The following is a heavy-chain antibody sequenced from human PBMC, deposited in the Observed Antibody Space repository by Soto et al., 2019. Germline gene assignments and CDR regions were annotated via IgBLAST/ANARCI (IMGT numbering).Heavy chain of an antibody. CDR2: AYFRSKWFH. Sequence: QVQLQQSGPRLVKPSQTLSLTCVISGDGISSNSAAWNWIRQSPSRGLEWLGRAYFRSKWFHDYADSVQGRFSINPDTSRNQFSLQLNAVTAEDTAVYYCSRTAYSSRWPLPLGMDVWGQGTTVTVSS. CDR3: SRTAYSSRWPLPLGMDV. V-gene: IGHV6-1*01. J-gene: IGHJ6*02. CDR1: GDGISSNSAA. D-gene: IGHD6-13*01.